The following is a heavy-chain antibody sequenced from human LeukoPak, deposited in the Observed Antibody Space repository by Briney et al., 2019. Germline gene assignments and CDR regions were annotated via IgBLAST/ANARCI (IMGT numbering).Heavy chain of an antibody. Sequence: GGSLRLSCAASRFTFSSYIMNWVRQAPGEGLEWVSSISSSSSYIYYAESVKGRFTISRDNAKNSLYLQMNSLRAEDTAMYYCARDLRAVALDYWGQGTLVTVSS. D-gene: IGHD6-19*01. CDR1: RFTFSSYI. CDR3: ARDLRAVALDY. J-gene: IGHJ4*02. V-gene: IGHV3-21*01. CDR2: ISSSSSYI.